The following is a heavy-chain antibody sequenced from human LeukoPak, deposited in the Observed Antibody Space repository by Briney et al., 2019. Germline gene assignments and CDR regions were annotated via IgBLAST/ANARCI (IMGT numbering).Heavy chain of an antibody. CDR2: INPSGDST. Sequence: ASVKVSCKASGYTFTSYYIHWVRQAPGQGLEWMGMINPSGDSTSYAQKFQVRVTMTRDTSTSTVYMELSGLRSADTAVYFCARQRRPTGMVHPGYYYYGMDVWGQGTTVTVSS. D-gene: IGHD5-18*01. CDR3: ARQRRPTGMVHPGYYYYGMDV. CDR1: GYTFTSYY. V-gene: IGHV1-46*01. J-gene: IGHJ6*02.